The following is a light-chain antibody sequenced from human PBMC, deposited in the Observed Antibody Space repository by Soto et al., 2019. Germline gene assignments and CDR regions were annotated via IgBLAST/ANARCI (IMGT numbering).Light chain of an antibody. V-gene: IGLV2-14*03. Sequence: QSALTQPASVSGSPGQSITISCTGTSSDVGGYNYVSWYQHHPGKAPKLMIYDVSNRPSGVSNRFSGSKSGNTASLTISGLQPEDESYYYCSSYTTNNIRQIVFGTGTKVTVL. CDR3: SSYTTNNIRQIV. CDR1: SSDVGGYNY. J-gene: IGLJ1*01. CDR2: DVS.